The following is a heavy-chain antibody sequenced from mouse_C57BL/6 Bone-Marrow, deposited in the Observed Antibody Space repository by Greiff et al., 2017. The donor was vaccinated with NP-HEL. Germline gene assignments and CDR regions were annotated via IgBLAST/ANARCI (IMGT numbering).Heavy chain of an antibody. D-gene: IGHD2-3*01. V-gene: IGHV5-4*01. Sequence: EVQLVESGGGLVKPGGSLKLSCAASGFTFSSYAMSWVRQTPEKRLEWVATISDGGSYTYYPDNVKGRFTISRDNATNNLYLQMSHLKSEDTAMYYCARVEGWLLLDYWGQGTTLTVSS. CDR3: ARVEGWLLLDY. CDR2: ISDGGSYT. J-gene: IGHJ2*01. CDR1: GFTFSSYA.